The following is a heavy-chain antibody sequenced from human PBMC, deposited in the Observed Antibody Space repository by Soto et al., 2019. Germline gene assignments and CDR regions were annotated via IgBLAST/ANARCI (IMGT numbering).Heavy chain of an antibody. CDR2: IIPIFGTA. V-gene: IGHV1-69*01. J-gene: IGHJ6*02. Sequence: QVQLVQSGAEVKKPGSSVKVSCKASGGTFSSYAISWVRQAPGQGLEWMGGIIPIFGTANYAQKFQGRVTITADESTSTAYMELSSLRSEDTAVYYCARMVEWVGRRPYYYYGMDVWGQGTTVTVSS. CDR1: GGTFSSYA. CDR3: ARMVEWVGRRPYYYYGMDV. D-gene: IGHD3-3*01.